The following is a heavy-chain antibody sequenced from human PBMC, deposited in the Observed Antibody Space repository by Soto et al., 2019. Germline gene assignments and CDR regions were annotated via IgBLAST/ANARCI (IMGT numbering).Heavy chain of an antibody. CDR2: IGTAGAT. J-gene: IGHJ3*02. CDR1: GFNFSSYD. CDR3: ARAGEGTSCSGGSCYLGASDI. D-gene: IGHD2-15*01. Sequence: EVQLVESGGGLVQPGRSLRLSCEASGFNFSSYDMHWVRQATGKGLEWVSVIGTAGATFYTGSAEGRFTISRENGKNSLYLQMNGLRAGYTAVYYCARAGEGTSCSGGSCYLGASDIWGQLTMLSVSS. V-gene: IGHV3-13*01.